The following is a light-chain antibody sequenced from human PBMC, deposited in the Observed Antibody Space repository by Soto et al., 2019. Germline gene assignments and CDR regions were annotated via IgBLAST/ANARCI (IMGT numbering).Light chain of an antibody. V-gene: IGKV3-15*01. CDR2: GAS. CDR3: QQYNAWPPLIT. J-gene: IGKJ3*01. CDR1: QNVRSS. Sequence: DIVMTQSPATLSLSPGERATLSCRASQNVRSSLAWFQQRPGQAPRLLIHGASTRATGVPARFSGSGSGTEFTLTIRGLRSEDSATYYCQQYNAWPPLITFGPGTKVDLK.